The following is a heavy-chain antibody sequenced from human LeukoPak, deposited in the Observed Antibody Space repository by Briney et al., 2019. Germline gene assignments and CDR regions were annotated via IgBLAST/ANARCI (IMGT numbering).Heavy chain of an antibody. Sequence: KPSETLSLTCAVSGGSISSSSYYWGWIRQPPGKGLEWIGSIYYSGSTYYNPSLKSRVTISVDTSKNQFSLKLSSVTAADTAVYYRASQDPTGYSKDYWGQGTLVTVSS. CDR3: ASQDPTGYSKDY. CDR1: GGSISSSSYY. D-gene: IGHD6-13*01. J-gene: IGHJ4*02. V-gene: IGHV4-39*01. CDR2: IYYSGST.